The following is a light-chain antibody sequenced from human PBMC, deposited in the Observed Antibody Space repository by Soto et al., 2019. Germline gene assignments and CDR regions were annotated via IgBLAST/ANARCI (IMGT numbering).Light chain of an antibody. J-gene: IGLJ3*02. CDR3: SSYPTSSTWV. CDR1: SSDVSRYNY. CDR2: AVT. Sequence: QSALTQPASVSGSPGQTITIPCTGTSSDVSRYNYVSWYQQHPGKAPKLMIYAVTNRPSGVSNRFSGSKSGSTASLTISGLQAEDEADYYCSSYPTSSTWVFGGGTKVTVL. V-gene: IGLV2-14*01.